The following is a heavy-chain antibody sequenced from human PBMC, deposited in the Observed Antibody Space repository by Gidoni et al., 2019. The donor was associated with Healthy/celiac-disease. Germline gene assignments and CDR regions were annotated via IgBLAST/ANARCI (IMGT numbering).Heavy chain of an antibody. CDR1: GFTFSRYA. Sequence: EVQLLESGGGLVQPGGSLSLSCAASGFTFSRYAMSWVRQAPGKGLEWFSAISGSGGSTYYADSVKGRFTISRDNSKNTLYLQMNSLRAEDTAVYYCAKGYSSGWSGRVLDYWGQGTLVTVSS. V-gene: IGHV3-23*01. D-gene: IGHD6-19*01. CDR3: AKGYSSGWSGRVLDY. CDR2: ISGSGGST. J-gene: IGHJ4*02.